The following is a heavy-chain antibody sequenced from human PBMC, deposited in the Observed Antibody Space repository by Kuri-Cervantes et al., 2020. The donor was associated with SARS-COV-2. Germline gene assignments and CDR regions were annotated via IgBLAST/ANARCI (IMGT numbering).Heavy chain of an antibody. J-gene: IGHJ4*02. Sequence: LSCTVSGGSISTGDYYWSWIRQPPGRGLEWTGYIYYSGSTYYNPSLKSRVTKSVDTSKIQFSPKLSAVTAADTTVDYCAREDNWKLPRWGQGTLVTVSS. CDR1: GGSISTGDYY. D-gene: IGHD1-20*01. CDR3: AREDNWKLPR. V-gene: IGHV4-30-4*01. CDR2: IYYSGST.